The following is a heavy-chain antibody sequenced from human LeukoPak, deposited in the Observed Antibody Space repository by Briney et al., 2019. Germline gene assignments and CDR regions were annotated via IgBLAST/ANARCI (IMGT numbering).Heavy chain of an antibody. D-gene: IGHD6-13*01. CDR3: ARGVYIAAAQYGY. CDR2: IYYSGTT. J-gene: IGHJ4*02. V-gene: IGHV4-59*01. CDR1: GGSISSYY. Sequence: LSETLSLTCTVSGGSISSYYWSWIRQPPGKGLEWIGYIYYSGTTNYNPSLKSRVTISVDTSKNQFSLKLSSVTAADTAVYYCARGVYIAAAQYGYWGQGTRVTVPS.